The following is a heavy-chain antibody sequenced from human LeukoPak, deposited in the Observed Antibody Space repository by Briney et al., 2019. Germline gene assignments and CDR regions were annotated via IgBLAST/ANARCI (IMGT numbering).Heavy chain of an antibody. V-gene: IGHV5-51*01. J-gene: IGHJ4*02. CDR2: IYPSDSDT. D-gene: IGHD1-14*01. CDR3: ARQISGTIDY. Sequence: GESLKISCKGSGYNFTTYWIGWVRQMPGKGLEWMGIIYPSDSDTRYSPSFQGQVTISTDKSTSTAYLQWSSLKASDTAMYYCARQISGTIDYWGQGTLVTVSS. CDR1: GYNFTTYW.